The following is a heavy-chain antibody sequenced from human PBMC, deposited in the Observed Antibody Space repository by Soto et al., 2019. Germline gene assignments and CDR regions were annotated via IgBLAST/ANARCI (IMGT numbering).Heavy chain of an antibody. Sequence: EVQLVESGGGLVQPGGSLRLSCAACGFSFSSNWMHWVRQAPGKGLVWVARINGDGSTTQYADSVQGRFTISRDNTENTLYLRMNSLRADDTAVYYCASIPMVRGPSDYWGQGALVTVSS. CDR1: GFSFSSNW. V-gene: IGHV3-74*02. D-gene: IGHD3-10*01. CDR2: INGDGSTT. CDR3: ASIPMVRGPSDY. J-gene: IGHJ4*02.